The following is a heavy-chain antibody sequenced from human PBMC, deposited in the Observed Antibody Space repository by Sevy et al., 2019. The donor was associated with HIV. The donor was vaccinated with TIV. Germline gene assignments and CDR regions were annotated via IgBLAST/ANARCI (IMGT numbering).Heavy chain of an antibody. J-gene: IGHJ3*02. Sequence: SETVSLTCTVSGGSINSDHWNWIRQPPGKGLEWIGYVYYTGGTNYNPSLKNRVTISVDRTKNQFSLKLTSVTAADTAVYYCARRNVFEIWGQGTMVTVSS. V-gene: IGHV4-59*08. CDR2: VYYTGGT. CDR3: ARRNVFEI. CDR1: GGSINSDH.